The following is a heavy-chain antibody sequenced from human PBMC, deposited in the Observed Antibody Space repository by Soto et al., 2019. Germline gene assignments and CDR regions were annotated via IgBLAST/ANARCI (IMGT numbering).Heavy chain of an antibody. CDR3: ARSPKSDGYYDVFAYFES. V-gene: IGHV4-30-4*01. Sequence: SETLYLTCTVSNGSISGGRFYWSWLRQPPGKGLEWIGYINPGVQKYYNASLKSRMSMAVAASKNEFSLRLNSVTGADTAVYFCARSPKSDGYYDVFAYFESWGRGMVVTVSS. CDR2: INPGVQK. CDR1: NGSISGGRFY. D-gene: IGHD3-22*01. J-gene: IGHJ4*02.